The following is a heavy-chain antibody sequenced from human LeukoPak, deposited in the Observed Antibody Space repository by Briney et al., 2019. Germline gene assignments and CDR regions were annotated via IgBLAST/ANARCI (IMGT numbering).Heavy chain of an antibody. J-gene: IGHJ3*02. D-gene: IGHD4-17*01. Sequence: ASVKVSCKASGGTFSSYAISWVRQAPGQGLEWMGRIIPIFGTANYAQKFQGRVTITTDESTSTAYMELSSLRSEDTAVYYCARGRYGDYFNDPFDIWGQGTVVTVSS. V-gene: IGHV1-69*05. CDR2: IIPIFGTA. CDR3: ARGRYGDYFNDPFDI. CDR1: GGTFSSYA.